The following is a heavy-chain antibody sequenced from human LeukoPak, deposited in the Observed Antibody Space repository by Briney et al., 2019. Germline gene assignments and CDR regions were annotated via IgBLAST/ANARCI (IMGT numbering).Heavy chain of an antibody. D-gene: IGHD2-2*01. CDR3: ASSVVEATSKNAPDY. CDR2: INPNSGCT. Sequence: GASVKVSCKASGYTFTGYYMHWVRQAPGQGLEWMGRINPNSGCTNYAQKFQGRVTMTRDTSISTAYMELSRLRSDDTAVYYCASSVVEATSKNAPDYWGQGTLVTVS. J-gene: IGHJ4*02. V-gene: IGHV1-2*06. CDR1: GYTFTGYY.